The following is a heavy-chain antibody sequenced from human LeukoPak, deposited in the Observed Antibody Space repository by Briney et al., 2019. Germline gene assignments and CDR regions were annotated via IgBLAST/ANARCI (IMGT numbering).Heavy chain of an antibody. Sequence: SETLSLTCTVSGGSVSSGSYYWSWIRQPPGKGLEWIGYIYYSGSTNYNPSLESRVTISVDTSKNQFSLKLSSVTAADTAVYYCARVRVPMIVVVITKSGAFDIWGQGTMVTVSS. D-gene: IGHD3-22*01. CDR1: GGSVSSGSYY. V-gene: IGHV4-61*01. CDR2: IYYSGST. J-gene: IGHJ3*02. CDR3: ARVRVPMIVVVITKSGAFDI.